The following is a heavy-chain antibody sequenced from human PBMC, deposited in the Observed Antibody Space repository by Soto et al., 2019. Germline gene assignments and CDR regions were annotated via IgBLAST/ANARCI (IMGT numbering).Heavy chain of an antibody. CDR2: IVVGSGNT. CDR1: GFTFTSSA. CDR3: AAWDITIFGVVITTDY. D-gene: IGHD3-3*01. J-gene: IGHJ4*02. Sequence: QMQLVQSGPEVKKPGTSVKVSCKASGFTFTSSAVQWVRQARGQRLEWIGWIVVGSGNTNYAQKFRERVTITRDMSTSTAYMELSSLRSEATAVYYCAAWDITIFGVVITTDYWGQGTLVTVSS. V-gene: IGHV1-58*01.